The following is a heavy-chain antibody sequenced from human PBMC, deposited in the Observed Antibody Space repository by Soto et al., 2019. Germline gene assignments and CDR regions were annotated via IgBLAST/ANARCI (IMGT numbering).Heavy chain of an antibody. D-gene: IGHD1-26*01. CDR2: FDAEDGET. V-gene: IGHV1-24*01. CDR1: GYTLTELS. CDR3: ATAPRSMVPHPYSYMDV. J-gene: IGHJ6*03. Sequence: GASVKVSCKVSGYTLTELSMHWVRQAPGKGLEWMGGFDAEDGETIYAQKFQGRVTMTEDTSTDTAYMELSSLRSEDTAVYYCATAPRSMVPHPYSYMDVWGKGTTVTVS.